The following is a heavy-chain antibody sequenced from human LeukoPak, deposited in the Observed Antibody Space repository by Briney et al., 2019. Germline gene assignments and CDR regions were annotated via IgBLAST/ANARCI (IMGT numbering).Heavy chain of an antibody. CDR2: INPNSGGT. CDR3: ARDHYDFWSGPRTNYYYYYMDV. CDR1: GYTFTGYY. J-gene: IGHJ6*03. D-gene: IGHD3-3*01. Sequence: ASEKVSCKASGYTFTGYYMHWVRQAPGQGLERMGWINPNSGGTNYAQKFQGRVTMTRDTSISTAYMELSRLRSDDTAVYYCARDHYDFWSGPRTNYYYYYMDVWGKGTTVTV. V-gene: IGHV1-2*02.